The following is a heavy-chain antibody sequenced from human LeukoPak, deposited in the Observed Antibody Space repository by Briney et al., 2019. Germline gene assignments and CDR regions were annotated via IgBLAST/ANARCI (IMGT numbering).Heavy chain of an antibody. Sequence: ASVKVSCKASGYTFSSYAMNWVRQAPGQGLEWMGWINTNTGNPTYAQGFTGRFVFSLDTSVSTAYLQISSLQAEDTAVYYCARSNNDGDYLGVGSDYWGQGTLVTVSS. CDR2: INTNTGNP. CDR1: GYTFSSYA. D-gene: IGHD4-17*01. J-gene: IGHJ4*02. V-gene: IGHV7-4-1*02. CDR3: ARSNNDGDYLGVGSDY.